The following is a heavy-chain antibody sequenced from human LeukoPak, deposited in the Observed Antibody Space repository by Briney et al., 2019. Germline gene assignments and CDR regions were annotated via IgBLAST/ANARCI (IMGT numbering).Heavy chain of an antibody. J-gene: IGHJ5*02. CDR2: ISSSSSYI. CDR1: GFTFSSYS. Sequence: GGSLRLSCAASGFTFSSYSVNWVRQAPGKGLEWVSSISSSSSYIYYADSVKGRFTISRDNAKNSLYLQMNSLRAEDTAVYYCARDSSNDYIEDWFDPWGQGTLVTVSS. V-gene: IGHV3-21*01. D-gene: IGHD4-11*01. CDR3: ARDSSNDYIEDWFDP.